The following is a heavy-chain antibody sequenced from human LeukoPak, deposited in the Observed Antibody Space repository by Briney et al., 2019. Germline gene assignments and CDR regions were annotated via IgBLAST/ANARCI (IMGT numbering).Heavy chain of an antibody. CDR3: ARGRYYGSGSYFDY. Sequence: ASVKVSCKASVYTFTGYYMHWVRQAPGQGLEWMEWINPNSGSTNYAQKFQGWVTMTRDTSISTAYMELSRLRSDDTAVYYCARGRYYGSGSYFDYWGQGTLVTVSS. D-gene: IGHD3-10*01. V-gene: IGHV1-2*04. J-gene: IGHJ4*02. CDR2: INPNSGST. CDR1: VYTFTGYY.